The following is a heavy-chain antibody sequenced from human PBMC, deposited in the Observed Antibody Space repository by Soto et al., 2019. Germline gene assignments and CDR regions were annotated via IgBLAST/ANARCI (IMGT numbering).Heavy chain of an antibody. V-gene: IGHV3-7*05. CDR1: GFTFSSYW. D-gene: IGHD2-2*01. CDR3: ARPKYQLLWSAHFDY. J-gene: IGHJ4*02. Sequence: PGGSLRLSCAASGFTFSSYWMSWVRQAPGKGLEWVANIKQDGSEKYYVDSVKGRFTISRDNAKNSLYLQMNSLRAEDTAVYYCARPKYQLLWSAHFDYWGQGTLVTVSS. CDR2: IKQDGSEK.